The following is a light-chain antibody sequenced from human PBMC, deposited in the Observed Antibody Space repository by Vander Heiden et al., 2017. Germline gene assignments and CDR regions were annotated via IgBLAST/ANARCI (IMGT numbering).Light chain of an antibody. CDR2: GAS. CDR1: QSFSSSY. Sequence: EIVLTQSPGTLSLSPGERATLSCRASQSFSSSYLAWYQQKPGQAPRLLIYGASYRATGIPDRFSGSGSGTDFTLTISRLEPEDFAVYYCQQYGSSAYTFGQGTKLEIK. V-gene: IGKV3-20*01. CDR3: QQYGSSAYT. J-gene: IGKJ2*01.